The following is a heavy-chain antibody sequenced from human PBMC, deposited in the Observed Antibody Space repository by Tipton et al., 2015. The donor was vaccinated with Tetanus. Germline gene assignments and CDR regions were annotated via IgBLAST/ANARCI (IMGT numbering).Heavy chain of an antibody. CDR3: ARDVYSSGWGNWYFDL. D-gene: IGHD6-19*01. V-gene: IGHV4-39*07. CDR2: INHSGST. CDR1: GGSISSSSYY. Sequence: TLSLTCTVSGGSISSSSYYWGWIRQPPGKGLEWIGEINHSGSTNYNPSLKSRVTISVDTSKNQFSLKLSSVTAADTAVYYCARDVYSSGWGNWYFDLWGRGTLVTVSS. J-gene: IGHJ2*01.